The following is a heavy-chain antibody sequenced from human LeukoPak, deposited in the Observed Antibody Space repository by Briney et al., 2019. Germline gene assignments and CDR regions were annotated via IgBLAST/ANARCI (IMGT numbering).Heavy chain of an antibody. CDR3: ARVGGDDSTGHYSVDY. Sequence: PSETLSLTCAVSGYSITSTYWWGWIGPTPGRGLEWIGSLHHSGSTSYSPSLKSRVTISVDTSKNQFSLRLSSVTAADTAVYYCARVGGDDSTGHYSVDYWGQGTLVTVSS. CDR2: LHHSGST. V-gene: IGHV4-38-2*01. CDR1: GYSITSTYW. J-gene: IGHJ4*02. D-gene: IGHD3-22*01.